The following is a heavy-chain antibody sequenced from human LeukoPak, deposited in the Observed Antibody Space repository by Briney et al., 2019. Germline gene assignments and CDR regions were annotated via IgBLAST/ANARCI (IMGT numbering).Heavy chain of an antibody. D-gene: IGHD1-14*01. V-gene: IGHV4-61*01. CDR1: GGSVNSGSYY. CDR3: ARRILPHALDY. Sequence: KSXETLSLTCTVSGGSVNSGSYYWSWIRQPPGKRLEWIGYIYYSGSTNYNPSLKSRVTISVDTSKNQFSLKLSSVTAADTAVYYCARRILPHALDYWGQGTLVTVSS. CDR2: IYYSGST. J-gene: IGHJ4*02.